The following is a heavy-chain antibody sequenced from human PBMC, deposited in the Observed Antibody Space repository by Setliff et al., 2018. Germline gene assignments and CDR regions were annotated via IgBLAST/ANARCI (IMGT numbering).Heavy chain of an antibody. CDR2: IYYSGST. J-gene: IGHJ4*02. CDR3: AREYSGYEGGDYYFDY. V-gene: IGHV4-30-4*08. D-gene: IGHD5-12*01. Sequence: ASETLSLTCTVSGGSISSGDYYWSWIRQPPGKGLEWIGYIYYSGSTYYNPSLKSRVTISVDTSKNQFSLKLSSVTAADTAVYYCAREYSGYEGGDYYFDYWGQGTLVTVSS. CDR1: GGSISSGDYY.